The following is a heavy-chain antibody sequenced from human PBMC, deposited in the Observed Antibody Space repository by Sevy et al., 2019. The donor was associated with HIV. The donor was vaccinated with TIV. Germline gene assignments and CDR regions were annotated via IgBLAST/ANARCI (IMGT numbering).Heavy chain of an antibody. CDR2: LYSGGST. CDR1: EFTVSSSY. D-gene: IGHD1-26*01. V-gene: IGHV3-53*01. CDR3: ARAGTGSYRAYFDY. J-gene: IGHJ4*02. Sequence: GGSLRLSCAASEFTVSSSYMSWVRQAPGKGLEWVSILYSGGSTYYAASVKGRFAVSRDNSKNTLYLQMNSLRAEDMAVYYCARAGTGSYRAYFDYWGQGTLVTVSS.